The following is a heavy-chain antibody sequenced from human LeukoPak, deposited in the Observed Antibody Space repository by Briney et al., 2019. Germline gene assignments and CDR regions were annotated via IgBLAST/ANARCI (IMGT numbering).Heavy chain of an antibody. CDR1: GGSFSGYY. CDR3: AQIGYGSGSYYPRFDY. J-gene: IGHJ4*02. D-gene: IGHD3-10*01. V-gene: IGHV4-34*01. Sequence: PSETLSPTCAVYGGSFSGYYWSWIRQPPGKGLEWIGEINHSGSTNYNPSLKSRVTISVDTSKNQFSLKLSSVTAADTAVYYCAQIGYGSGSYYPRFDYWGQGTLVTVSS. CDR2: INHSGST.